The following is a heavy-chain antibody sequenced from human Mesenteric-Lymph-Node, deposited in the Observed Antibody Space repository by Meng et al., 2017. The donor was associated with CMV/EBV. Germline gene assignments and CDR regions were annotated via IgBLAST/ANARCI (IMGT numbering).Heavy chain of an antibody. Sequence: ASVKVSCKASGYTFTGYSIHWVRQAPGQGLEWMGWINPNSGGTNSAQKFQGSVTMTMDTSISTAYMELSRLRSDDTAVYYCARVVKIQLWLNQYTRAYAFDIWGQGTMVTVSS. V-gene: IGHV1-2*02. CDR2: INPNSGGT. D-gene: IGHD5-18*01. CDR3: ARVVKIQLWLNQYTRAYAFDI. J-gene: IGHJ3*02. CDR1: GYTFTGYS.